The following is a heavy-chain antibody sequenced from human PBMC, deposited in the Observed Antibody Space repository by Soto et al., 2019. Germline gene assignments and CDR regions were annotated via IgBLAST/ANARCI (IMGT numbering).Heavy chain of an antibody. CDR1: GFTFTNYA. D-gene: IGHD6-13*01. CDR3: AKEMGRSAWYGVDS. CDR2: ISGSGTKT. V-gene: IGHV3-23*01. Sequence: GGSLRLSCVASGFTFTNYAMSWVRQAPGKGLEWVSLISGSGTKTYYADSVKGRFTISRDSSKNTLYLHIDSLRADDTAVYYCAKEMGRSAWYGVDSWGQGA. J-gene: IGHJ4*02.